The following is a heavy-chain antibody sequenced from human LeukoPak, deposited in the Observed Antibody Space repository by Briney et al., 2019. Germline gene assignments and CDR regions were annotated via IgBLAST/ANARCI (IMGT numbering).Heavy chain of an antibody. CDR3: ARGIAGGYSYGLDY. V-gene: IGHV3-66*02. Sequence: GGSLRLSCAASGFTVSSNYMSWVRQAPGKGLEWFSVIYSAGSTYYADSVKGRFTISRDNSKNTLYLQMNSLRAEDTAVYYCARGIAGGYSYGLDYWGQGTLVTVSS. CDR1: GFTVSSNY. J-gene: IGHJ4*02. D-gene: IGHD5-18*01. CDR2: IYSAGST.